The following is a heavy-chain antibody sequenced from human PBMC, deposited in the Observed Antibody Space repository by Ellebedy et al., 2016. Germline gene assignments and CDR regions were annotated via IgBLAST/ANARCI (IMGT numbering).Heavy chain of an antibody. J-gene: IGHJ4*02. CDR2: INAGNGNT. Sequence: ASVKVSCKASGYTFTSYTMHWVRQAPGQRLEWMGWINAGNGNTKYSQKFQGRVTITRDTSASTAYMELSSLRSEDTAVYYCARVGYYDSSPDYWGQGTLVTVSS. CDR3: ARVGYYDSSPDY. V-gene: IGHV1-3*01. CDR1: GYTFTSYT. D-gene: IGHD3-22*01.